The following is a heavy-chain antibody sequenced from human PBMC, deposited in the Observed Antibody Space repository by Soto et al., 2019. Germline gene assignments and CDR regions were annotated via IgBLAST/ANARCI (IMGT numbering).Heavy chain of an antibody. Sequence: PGGSLRLSCAASGFAFSTSDMSWVRQAPGKGLEWLSGITSSGVNTYYADSVKGRFTISRDNSINTLFLQMTSLSAEDTAQYFCAKDPRGPDYWGQGTLVTVSS. D-gene: IGHD6-25*01. V-gene: IGHV3-23*01. CDR2: ITSSGVNT. CDR3: AKDPRGPDY. J-gene: IGHJ4*02. CDR1: GFAFSTSD.